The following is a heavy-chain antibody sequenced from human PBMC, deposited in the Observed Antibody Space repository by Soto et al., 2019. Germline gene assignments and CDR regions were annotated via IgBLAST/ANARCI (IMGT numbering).Heavy chain of an antibody. V-gene: IGHV3-30*03. J-gene: IGHJ3*01. D-gene: IGHD2-21*02. CDR3: ERENPKVGTVNHHAFDS. CDR2: IGYDGEKK. Sequence: QVHLVASGGGVFQPGRSLTLSCAGSGFKFSYFGIHWVRQAPGKGLEWVALIGYDGEKKFYADFLNVRYANSRDNAKNTEYFDINHHRNHDTAVYYCERENPKVGTVNHHAFDSWGQGTVVTVSS. CDR1: GFKFSYFG.